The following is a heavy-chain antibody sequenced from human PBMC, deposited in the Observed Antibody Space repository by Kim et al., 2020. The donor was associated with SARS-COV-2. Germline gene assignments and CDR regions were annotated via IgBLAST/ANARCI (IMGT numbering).Heavy chain of an antibody. CDR3: AREGTKYTYYFDN. D-gene: IGHD1-1*01. CDR1: GFIFDDYA. J-gene: IGHJ4*02. CDR2: IGWNSGYI. V-gene: IGHV3-9*01. Sequence: GGSLRLSCAASGFIFDDYAMYWVRLAPGKGLEWVAGIGWNSGYIAYAASVRGRFIISRDDAKNSLFLQMNSLRAEDTALYYCAREGTKYTYYFDNWGQGNLVTVSS.